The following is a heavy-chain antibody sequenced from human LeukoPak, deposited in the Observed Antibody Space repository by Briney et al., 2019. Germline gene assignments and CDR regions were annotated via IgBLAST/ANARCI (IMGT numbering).Heavy chain of an antibody. CDR3: ARGRRGGLSGNLGGLFASYYTYYCMDV. Sequence: GASVKVSCKASGYTFTMYYIHWVRQAPGQGLEWMGMINPSDGATTYAQRFQGRVTMTRDMSTTTVYMDLRSLRSENTAVYFCARGRRGGLSGNLGGLFASYYTYYCMDVWGRGTTVTVSS. J-gene: IGHJ6*03. CDR1: GYTFTMYY. D-gene: IGHD3-16*01. V-gene: IGHV1-46*01. CDR2: INPSDGAT.